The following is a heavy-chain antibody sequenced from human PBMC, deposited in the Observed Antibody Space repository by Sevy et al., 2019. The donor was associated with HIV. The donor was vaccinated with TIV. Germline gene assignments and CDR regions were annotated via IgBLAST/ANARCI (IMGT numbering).Heavy chain of an antibody. CDR3: ARPRANYVDHYFFYAMDV. V-gene: IGHV3-30-3*01. Sequence: GSLRLSCTASGFAFTNYYAMHWVRQAPGKGLEWVALISYDGSDKFYADSVKGRFTITRDNFKNTLYLQMNGLTTEDTAVYYCARPRANYVDHYFFYAMDVWGQGTTVTVS. D-gene: IGHD4-17*01. J-gene: IGHJ6*02. CDR2: ISYDGSDK. CDR1: GFAFTNYYA.